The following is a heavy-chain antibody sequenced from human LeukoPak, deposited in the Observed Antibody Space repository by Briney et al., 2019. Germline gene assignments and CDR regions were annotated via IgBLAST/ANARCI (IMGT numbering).Heavy chain of an antibody. CDR3: ARDDY. CDR2: IKQDGSEK. J-gene: IGHJ4*02. CDR1: GYTFTSYW. V-gene: IGHV3-7*01. Sequence: GESLKISCKGSGYTFTSYWMSWVRQAPGKGLEWVANIKQDGSEKYYVDSVKGRFTISRDNAKNSLYLQMNSLRAEDTAVYYCARDDYWGQGTLVTVSS.